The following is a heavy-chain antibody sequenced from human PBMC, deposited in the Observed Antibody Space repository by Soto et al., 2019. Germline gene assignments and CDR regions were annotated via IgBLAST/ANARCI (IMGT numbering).Heavy chain of an antibody. CDR1: GFTFSSYA. D-gene: IGHD6-13*01. Sequence: PGGSXRLSCAASGFTFSSYAMSWVRQAPGKGLEWVSAISGSGGSTYYADSVKGRFTISRDNSKNTLYLQMNSLRAEDTAVYYCAKDRASLGEAAGYWGQGTLVTVSS. J-gene: IGHJ4*02. CDR2: ISGSGGST. CDR3: AKDRASLGEAAGY. V-gene: IGHV3-23*01.